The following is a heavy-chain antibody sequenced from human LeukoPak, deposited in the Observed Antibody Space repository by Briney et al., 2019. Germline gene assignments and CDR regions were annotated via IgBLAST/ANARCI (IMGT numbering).Heavy chain of an antibody. J-gene: IGHJ4*02. V-gene: IGHV1-46*01. D-gene: IGHD3-22*01. CDR1: GYTFTSYG. Sequence: ASVKVSCKASGYTFTSYGISWVRQAPGQGLEWMGTINPSGGSTSYAQKFQGRVTMTRDTSTSTVYMELSSLRSEDTAVYYCARDFLYYYDSSGYSYYFDYWGQGTLVTVSS. CDR3: ARDFLYYYDSSGYSYYFDY. CDR2: INPSGGST.